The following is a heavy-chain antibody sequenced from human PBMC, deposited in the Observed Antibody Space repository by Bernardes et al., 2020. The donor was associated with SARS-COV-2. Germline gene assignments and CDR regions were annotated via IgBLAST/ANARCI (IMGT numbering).Heavy chain of an antibody. Sequence: EPLSLTFAVDVGSFSGYYWSWIRPPPGKGLEWIGEINHSGSTNYNPSLKSRVTISGDTSKNQFSLKLSSVTAADTAVYYCARPRLNYWGQGTLVTVSS. CDR1: VGSFSGYY. V-gene: IGHV4-34*01. CDR3: ARPRLNY. CDR2: INHSGST. J-gene: IGHJ4*02.